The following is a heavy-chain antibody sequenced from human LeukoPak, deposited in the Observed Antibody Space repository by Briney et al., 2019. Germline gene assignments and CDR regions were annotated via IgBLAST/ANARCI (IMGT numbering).Heavy chain of an antibody. J-gene: IGHJ6*04. Sequence: GWSLRLSCAASGFTFRDYYMSWIRQSPGKGLEWLSYISSGASTIYYAESVKGRFSISRDNGKNSLFLEMNSLRAEDTAVYYCAELGITMIGGVWGKGTTVTISS. CDR3: AELGITMIGGV. V-gene: IGHV3-11*04. D-gene: IGHD3-10*02. CDR1: GFTFRDYY. CDR2: ISSGASTI.